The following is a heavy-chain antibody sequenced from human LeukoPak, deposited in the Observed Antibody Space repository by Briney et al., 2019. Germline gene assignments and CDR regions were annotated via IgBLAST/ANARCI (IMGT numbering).Heavy chain of an antibody. J-gene: IGHJ5*02. CDR3: AKATMVLGSFDP. Sequence: GGSLRHSCAASGFIFSNYGMSWVRQAPGKGLEWVSAISGSGGSTYYADSVKGRFTISRDNPKNTLYLQLSSLRAEDTALYYCAKATMVLGSFDPWGQGTLVTVSS. CDR1: GFIFSNYG. CDR2: ISGSGGST. V-gene: IGHV3-23*01. D-gene: IGHD3-10*01.